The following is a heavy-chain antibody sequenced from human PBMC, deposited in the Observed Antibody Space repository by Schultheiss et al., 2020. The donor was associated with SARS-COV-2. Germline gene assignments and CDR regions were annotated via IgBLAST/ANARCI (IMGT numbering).Heavy chain of an antibody. Sequence: SVKVSCKASGGTFSSYTISWVRQAPGQGLEWMGRIIPIFGIANYAQKFQGRVTITADKSTSTAYMELSSLRAEDTAVYYCARDIVVVVAATPHHGMDVWGQGTTVTVSS. J-gene: IGHJ6*02. CDR1: GGTFSSYT. V-gene: IGHV1-69*04. D-gene: IGHD2-15*01. CDR3: ARDIVVVVAATPHHGMDV. CDR2: IIPIFGIA.